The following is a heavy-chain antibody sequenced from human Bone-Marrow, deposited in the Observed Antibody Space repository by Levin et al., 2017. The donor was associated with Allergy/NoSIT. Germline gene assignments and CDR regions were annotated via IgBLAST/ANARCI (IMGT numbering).Heavy chain of an antibody. CDR1: GFKFSSYG. J-gene: IGHJ4*02. D-gene: IGHD2-21*02. V-gene: IGHV3-33*05. CDR3: ARDAGYCGGDCFSGLEYYFDF. Sequence: GGSLRLSCVASGFKFSSYGMHWVRQAPGKGLEWVAVTVYDGSKTYYADSVKGRFAISRDNSKNTLYLQMNSLRAEDTAVYYCARDAGYCGGDCFSGLEYYFDFWGQGTLVTVSS. CDR2: TVYDGSKT.